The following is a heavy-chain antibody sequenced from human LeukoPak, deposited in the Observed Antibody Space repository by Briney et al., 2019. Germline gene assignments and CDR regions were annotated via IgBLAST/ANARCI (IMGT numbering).Heavy chain of an antibody. Sequence: SETLSLTCAVYGGSFSDYYWSWFRQPPGKGLEWIGEIYPSGATFYNPSLKSRVTVSKDTSKSQFSLNLRFVTAADTALYYCAGYHNWFPNDHWGQGTLVTVSP. J-gene: IGHJ4*02. CDR3: AGYHNWFPNDH. CDR1: GGSFSDYY. D-gene: IGHD1-1*01. V-gene: IGHV4-34*01. CDR2: IYPSGAT.